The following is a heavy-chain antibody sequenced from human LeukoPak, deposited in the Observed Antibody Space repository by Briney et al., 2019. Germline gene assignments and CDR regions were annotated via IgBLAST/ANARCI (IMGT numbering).Heavy chain of an antibody. CDR3: ARIEDVTRGYNHAYYFDY. V-gene: IGHV4-30-4*01. Sequence: SQTLSLTCTVSGGSISSGGYYWSWIRQPPGKGLEWIGYIYYSGSTYYNPSLKSRVTISVDTSKNQISLKLRTATAADTAVYYCARIEDVTRGYNHAYYFDYWGQGTLVTVSS. D-gene: IGHD5-18*01. CDR2: IYYSGST. CDR1: GGSISSGGYY. J-gene: IGHJ4*02.